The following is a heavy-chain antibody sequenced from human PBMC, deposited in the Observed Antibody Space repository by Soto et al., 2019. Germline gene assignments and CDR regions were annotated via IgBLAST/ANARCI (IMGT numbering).Heavy chain of an antibody. Sequence: QVQLVQSGAEVKKPGSSVKVSCKAPGGTFTKYAITWVRQAPGHGLEWMGGIAPAVDMADSAQKVRGRVTITADKSTSTVYMELRNLRSEDTAVYYCARALVVIPASALYSFDYWGQGTLVTVSS. CDR3: ARALVVIPASALYSFDY. CDR1: GGTFTKYA. J-gene: IGHJ4*02. V-gene: IGHV1-69*17. D-gene: IGHD2-15*01. CDR2: IAPAVDMA.